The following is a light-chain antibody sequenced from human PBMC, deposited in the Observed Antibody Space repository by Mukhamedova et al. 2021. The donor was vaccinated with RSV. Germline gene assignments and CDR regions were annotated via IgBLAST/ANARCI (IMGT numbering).Light chain of an antibody. Sequence: VGYSNSVSWYQQHPGKAPKIVIYAVSKRPSGVSTRFSGSKSGDSASLTISGLQTEDEADYYCCSYTSSGTLVLGGGTKLTVL. J-gene: IGLJ2*01. CDR3: CSYTSSGTLV. V-gene: IGLV2-14*03. CDR2: AVS. CDR1: VGYSNS.